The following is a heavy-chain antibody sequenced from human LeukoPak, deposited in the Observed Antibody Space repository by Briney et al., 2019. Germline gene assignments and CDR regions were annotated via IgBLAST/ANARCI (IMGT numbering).Heavy chain of an antibody. CDR2: ISSSGSTI. D-gene: IGHD4-23*01. CDR3: ARDYGGSSPFDY. V-gene: IGHV3-48*03. Sequence: GGSLRLSGAASGFTFSSYEMHWVRQAPGKGLEWVSYISSSGSTIYYADSVKGRFTISRDNAKNSLYLQMTSLRAEDTAVYYCARDYGGSSPFDYWGQGTLVTVSS. CDR1: GFTFSSYE. J-gene: IGHJ4*02.